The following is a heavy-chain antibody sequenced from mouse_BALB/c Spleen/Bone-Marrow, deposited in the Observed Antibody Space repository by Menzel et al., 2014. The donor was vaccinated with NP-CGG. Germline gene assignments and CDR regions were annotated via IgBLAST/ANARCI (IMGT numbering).Heavy chain of an antibody. Sequence: QVQLQQSGPELVKPGASVKISCKASGYALSSSWMNWVKQRPGQGLEWIGRIYPGDGDTNYNGKFKGKATLTADKSSSTAYMQLSSLTSVDSAVYFCARMGRLRRGDYWGQGTTLTVSS. D-gene: IGHD2-4*01. CDR1: GYALSSSW. CDR2: IYPGDGDT. CDR3: ARMGRLRRGDY. J-gene: IGHJ2*01. V-gene: IGHV1-82*01.